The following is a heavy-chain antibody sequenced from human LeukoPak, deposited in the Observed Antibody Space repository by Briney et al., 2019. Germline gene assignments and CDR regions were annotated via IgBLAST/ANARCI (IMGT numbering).Heavy chain of an antibody. CDR1: GGSISSYY. Sequence: SETLSLTCTVSGGSISSYYWSWIRQPPGKGLEWIGYIYYSGSTNYNPSLKSRVTISVDTSKNQFSLKLSSVTAADTAVYYCARLAYSSSSITFDYWGQGALVTVSS. CDR2: IYYSGST. J-gene: IGHJ4*02. D-gene: IGHD6-6*01. V-gene: IGHV4-59*08. CDR3: ARLAYSSSSITFDY.